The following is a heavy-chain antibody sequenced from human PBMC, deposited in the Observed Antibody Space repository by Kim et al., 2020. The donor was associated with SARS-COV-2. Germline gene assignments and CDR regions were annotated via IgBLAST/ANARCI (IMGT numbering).Heavy chain of an antibody. CDR2: A. J-gene: IGHJ3*02. Sequence: ANYAQRCQGRVTNTADKSTSTAYMELSSLRSEDTAVYYCARVGSTDAFDIWGQGTMVTVSS. D-gene: IGHD3-16*01. CDR3: ARVGSTDAFDI. V-gene: IGHV1-69*04.